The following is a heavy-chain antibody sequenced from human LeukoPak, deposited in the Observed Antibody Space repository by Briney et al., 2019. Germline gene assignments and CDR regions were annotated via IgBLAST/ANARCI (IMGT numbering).Heavy chain of an antibody. D-gene: IGHD6-13*01. CDR2: TSYDGSNK. CDR3: ARGGKAAAGRHLLVDY. Sequence: GGSLRLSCAASGFTFSSYSLHWVRQAPGKGLEWLAVTSYDGSNKYYVDSVKGRFTISRDNSENTLYLQMNSLRGEDTAVYYCARGGKAAAGRHLLVDYWGQGTLVTVSS. V-gene: IGHV3-30*04. J-gene: IGHJ4*02. CDR1: GFTFSSYS.